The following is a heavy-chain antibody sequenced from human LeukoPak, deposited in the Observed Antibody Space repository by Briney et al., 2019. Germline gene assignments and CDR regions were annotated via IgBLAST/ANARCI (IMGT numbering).Heavy chain of an antibody. D-gene: IGHD3-22*01. CDR3: AQRYYYDSSGYYPFDY. Sequence: SGPTLVNPTQPLTLTCTFSGFSLSTSGVGVGWIRQPPGKALEWLALIYWNDDKRYSPSLKSRLTITKDTSKNQVVLTMTNMDPVDTATYYCAQRYYYDSSGYYPFDYWGQGTLVTVSS. V-gene: IGHV2-5*01. CDR2: IYWNDDK. J-gene: IGHJ4*02. CDR1: GFSLSTSGVG.